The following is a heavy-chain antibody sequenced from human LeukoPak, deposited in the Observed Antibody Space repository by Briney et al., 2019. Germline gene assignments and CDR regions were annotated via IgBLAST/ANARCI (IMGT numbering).Heavy chain of an antibody. Sequence: GASVKVSCKASGYTFTSYAIHWVRQAPGQRLEWMAWINAGNGNAKYSQKFQGRVTITRDTSASTAYMELSSLRSEDTAVYYCARVPLHDRNDYYPHWGQGTVVTVSS. J-gene: IGHJ1*01. CDR1: GYTFTSYA. D-gene: IGHD3-22*01. V-gene: IGHV1-3*01. CDR2: INAGNGNA. CDR3: ARVPLHDRNDYYPH.